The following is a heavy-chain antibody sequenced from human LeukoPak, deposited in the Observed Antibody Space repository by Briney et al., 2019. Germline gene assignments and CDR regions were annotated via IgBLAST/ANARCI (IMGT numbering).Heavy chain of an antibody. D-gene: IGHD1-1*01. CDR1: GFTFSNYA. CDR2: ISYDGSNK. J-gene: IGHJ4*02. CDR3: AREEGGWYGLQLGY. V-gene: IGHV3-30*04. Sequence: GGSLRLSCAASGFTFSNYAMHWVRQAPGKGLEWVAVISYDGSNKYYADSVKGRFTISRDNSKNTVYLQMNSLRVEDTAVYYCAREEGGWYGLQLGYWGQGTLVTVSS.